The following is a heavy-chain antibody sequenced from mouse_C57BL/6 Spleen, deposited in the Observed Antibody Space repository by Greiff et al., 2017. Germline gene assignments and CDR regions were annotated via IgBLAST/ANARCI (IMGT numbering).Heavy chain of an antibody. CDR3: AMDGNYYYAMDY. CDR1: GYTFTSYW. J-gene: IGHJ4*01. D-gene: IGHD2-1*01. CDR2: IHPSDSDT. Sequence: QVQLQQPGAELVKPGASVKVSCKASGYTFTSYWMHWVKQRPGQGLEWIGRIHPSDSDTNYNQKFKGKATSTVDKSSSTAYMQLSSLTSEDSAVYYCAMDGNYYYAMDYWGQGTSVTVSS. V-gene: IGHV1-74*01.